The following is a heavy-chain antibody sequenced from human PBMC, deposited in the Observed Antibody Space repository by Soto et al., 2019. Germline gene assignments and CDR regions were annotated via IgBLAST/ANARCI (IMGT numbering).Heavy chain of an antibody. D-gene: IGHD5-12*01. CDR3: ARHSGYDYVFDY. J-gene: IGHJ4*02. Sequence: GASVKVSCKASGYAFTGYYIHWVRQAPGQGLEWMGWINPNNGDTHFAQKFQGRVTMTRDTSTSAAYMELGSLRFDDTAVYYCARHSGYDYVFDYWGQGTLVTVYS. V-gene: IGHV1-2*02. CDR1: GYAFTGYY. CDR2: INPNNGDT.